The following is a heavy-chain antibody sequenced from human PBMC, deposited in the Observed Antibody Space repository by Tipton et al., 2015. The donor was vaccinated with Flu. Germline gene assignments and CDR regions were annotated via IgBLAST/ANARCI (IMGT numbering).Heavy chain of an antibody. J-gene: IGHJ4*02. D-gene: IGHD6-19*01. Sequence: SLRLSCAASGFTFDDYAMHWVRQAPGKGLEWVSGISWNSGSMGYADSVKGRFTISRNNAKNSLYLQMNSLRAEDMALYYCAKATGYSSGPFDYWGQGTLVTVSS. CDR2: ISWNSGSM. CDR1: GFTFDDYA. CDR3: AKATGYSSGPFDY. V-gene: IGHV3-9*03.